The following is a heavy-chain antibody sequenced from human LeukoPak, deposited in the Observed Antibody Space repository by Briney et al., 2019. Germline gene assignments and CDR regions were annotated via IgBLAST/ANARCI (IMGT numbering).Heavy chain of an antibody. J-gene: IGHJ4*02. Sequence: PSETLSLTCTVSGGSFSSYYWNWIRQPPGKGLEWIGYIYYSGSANYNPSLKSRVTISVDTSKNQVSLKLSSVTAADTAVYYCARDVGATPGYFDYWGQGTLVTVSS. CDR2: IYYSGSA. V-gene: IGHV4-59*01. CDR3: ARDVGATPGYFDY. D-gene: IGHD1-26*01. CDR1: GGSFSSYY.